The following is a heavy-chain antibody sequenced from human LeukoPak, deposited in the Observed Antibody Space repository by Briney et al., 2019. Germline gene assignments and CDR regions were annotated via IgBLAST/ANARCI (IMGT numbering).Heavy chain of an antibody. CDR3: AKDSKTTVTDY. CDR2: ISYDGSNK. V-gene: IGHV3-30*18. Sequence: GGSLRLSCAASGFTFSSYGMHWVRQAPGKGLEWVAVISYDGSNKYYADSVKGRFTISRDNSKNTLYRQMNSLRAEDTAVYYCAKDSKTTVTDYWGQGTLVTVSS. D-gene: IGHD4-17*01. J-gene: IGHJ4*02. CDR1: GFTFSSYG.